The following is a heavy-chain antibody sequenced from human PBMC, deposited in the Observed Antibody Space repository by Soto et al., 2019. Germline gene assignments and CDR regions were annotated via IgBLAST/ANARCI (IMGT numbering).Heavy chain of an antibody. CDR1: GYTFTSYA. Sequence: GASVKVSCKASGYTFTSYAMHWVRQAPGQRLEWMGWINAGNGNTKYSQKFQGRVTITRDTSASTAYMELSSLRSEDTAVYYCARVIQLWLAFDYWGQGTLVTVSS. V-gene: IGHV1-3*01. CDR3: ARVIQLWLAFDY. J-gene: IGHJ4*02. CDR2: INAGNGNT. D-gene: IGHD5-18*01.